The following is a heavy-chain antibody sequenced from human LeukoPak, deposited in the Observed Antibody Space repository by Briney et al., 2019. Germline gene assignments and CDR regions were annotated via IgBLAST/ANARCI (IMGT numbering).Heavy chain of an antibody. CDR2: ISSSSKYT. D-gene: IGHD2-2*01. CDR1: GFPFSDYY. Sequence: PGGSLRLSCAASGFPFSDYYMSWVRQAPGKGLEWVSYISSSSKYTNYVDSVKGRFTISRDNAKNSLNLQMNSLRVEDTAVYYCVRSPCSSTRCYHSWGQGTLVTVSS. J-gene: IGHJ5*02. V-gene: IGHV3-11*06. CDR3: VRSPCSSTRCYHS.